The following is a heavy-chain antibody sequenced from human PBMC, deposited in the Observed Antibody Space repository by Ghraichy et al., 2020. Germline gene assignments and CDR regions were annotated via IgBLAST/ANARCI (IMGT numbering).Heavy chain of an antibody. CDR2: INSDGSST. CDR3: ARDERHDPLHSAYYYYMDV. Sequence: GGSLRLSCAASGFTFSSYWMHWVRQAPGKGLVWVSRINSDGSSTSYADSVKGRFTISRDNAKNTLYLQMNSLRAEDTAVYYCARDERHDPLHSAYYYYMDVWGKGTTVTVSS. J-gene: IGHJ6*03. V-gene: IGHV3-74*01. CDR1: GFTFSSYW. D-gene: IGHD1-1*01.